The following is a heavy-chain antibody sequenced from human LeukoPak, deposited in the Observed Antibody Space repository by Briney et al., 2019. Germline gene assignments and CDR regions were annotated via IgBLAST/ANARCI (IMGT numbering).Heavy chain of an antibody. Sequence: PSGTLSLTCIVSGYSISSGYYWVWLRQPPRKVLGGIGIRYHRGSTLYNPSLKSRVTISVDTSKNKLSLQLSSVTAADTAIYYCARDQPYMDVWGEGTTVTVSS. CDR2: RYHRGST. CDR1: GYSISSGYY. V-gene: IGHV4-38-2*02. CDR3: ARDQPYMDV. J-gene: IGHJ6*03.